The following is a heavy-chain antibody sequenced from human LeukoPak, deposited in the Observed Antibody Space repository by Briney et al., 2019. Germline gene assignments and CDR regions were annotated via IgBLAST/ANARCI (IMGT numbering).Heavy chain of an antibody. J-gene: IGHJ4*02. V-gene: IGHV3-11*01. CDR1: GFTFSDYY. D-gene: IGHD6-13*01. Sequence: GRSLRLSCAASGFTFSDYYMTWIRQAPGKGLEWVSYISSSGSTIYYADSVKGRFTISRDNAKKSLYLQMDSLRAEDTAVYYCARYISSWSDFWGQGTLVTDSS. CDR2: ISSSGSTI. CDR3: ARYISSWSDF.